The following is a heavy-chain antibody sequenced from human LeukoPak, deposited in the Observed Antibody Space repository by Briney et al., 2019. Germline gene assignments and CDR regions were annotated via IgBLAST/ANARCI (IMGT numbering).Heavy chain of an antibody. V-gene: IGHV3-53*01. J-gene: IGHJ4*02. CDR2: IYSGGFT. CDR1: GFTVSSNY. D-gene: IGHD3-10*01. Sequence: GGSLRLSCAASGFTVSSNYMSWVRQAPGQGLEWVSVIYSGGFTYYADSVKGRFTISRDNSKPTLYLQMNSLRAEDTAVYYCARDIAGKFGELSLDYWGQGTLVTVSS. CDR3: ARDIAGKFGELSLDY.